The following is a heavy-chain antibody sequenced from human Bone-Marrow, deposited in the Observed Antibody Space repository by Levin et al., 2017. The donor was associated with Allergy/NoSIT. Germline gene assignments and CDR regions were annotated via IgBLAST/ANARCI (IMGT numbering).Heavy chain of an antibody. Sequence: PGGSLRLSCAASGFTFSSYWMSWVRQAPGKGLEWVANIKQDGSEKYYVDSVKGRFTISRDNAKNSLYLQMNSLRAEDTAVYYCARDPYDFWGNPEWDYWGQGTLVTVSS. CDR3: ARDPYDFWGNPEWDY. V-gene: IGHV3-7*01. CDR1: GFTFSSYW. J-gene: IGHJ4*02. CDR2: IKQDGSEK. D-gene: IGHD3-3*01.